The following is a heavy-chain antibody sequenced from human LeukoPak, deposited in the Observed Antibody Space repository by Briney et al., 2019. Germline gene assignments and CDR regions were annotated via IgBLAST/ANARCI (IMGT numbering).Heavy chain of an antibody. J-gene: IGHJ4*02. V-gene: IGHV3-30*02. CDR2: IQYDGNNK. CDR3: AKRAAYYGDYDY. Sequence: GGSLRLSCAASGFTFSRSGMHWVRQAPGKGLEWVTFIQYDGNNKYYADSVKGRFTISRVNSKNTLHLQMNSLRTEDTAVYYCAKRAAYYGDYDYWGQGTLVTVSS. CDR1: GFTFSRSG. D-gene: IGHD4-17*01.